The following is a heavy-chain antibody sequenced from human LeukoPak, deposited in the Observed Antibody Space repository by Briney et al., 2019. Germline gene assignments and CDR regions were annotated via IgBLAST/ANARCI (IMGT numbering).Heavy chain of an antibody. CDR2: INWNGGNT. Sequence: GGSLRLSCAASGFTFDDYTMHWVRQAPGKGLEWVSGINWNGGNTAYADSVKGRFTISRDNAKNSLYLQMNSLRAEDTALYYCARAFFPTVGAYDYWGQGTLVIVSS. J-gene: IGHJ4*02. CDR1: GFTFDDYT. CDR3: ARAFFPTVGAYDY. V-gene: IGHV3-20*04. D-gene: IGHD1-26*01.